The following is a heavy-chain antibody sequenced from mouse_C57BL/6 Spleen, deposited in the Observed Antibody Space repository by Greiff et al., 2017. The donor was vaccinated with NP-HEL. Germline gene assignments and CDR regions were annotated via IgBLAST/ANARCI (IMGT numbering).Heavy chain of an antibody. V-gene: IGHV1-52*01. CDR1: GYTFTSYW. D-gene: IGHD3-3*01. Sequence: QVQLQQPGAELVRPGSSVKLSCKASGYTFTSYWMHWVKQRPIQGLEWIGNIDPSDSETHYNQKFKDKATLTVDKSSSTAYMQLSSLTSEDSAVDYCARSGRDGYYFDYWGQGTTLTVSS. CDR3: ARSGRDGYYFDY. CDR2: IDPSDSET. J-gene: IGHJ2*01.